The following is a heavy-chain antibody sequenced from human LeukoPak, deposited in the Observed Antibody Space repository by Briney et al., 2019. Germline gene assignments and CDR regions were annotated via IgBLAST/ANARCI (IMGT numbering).Heavy chain of an antibody. CDR2: INPSGST. V-gene: IGHV4-34*01. Sequence: PSETLSLTCAVYGGSFTGYYWTWIRQPPGKGLEWIGDINPSGSTNYNPSLMSRLTISIDTSSNQFPLKLSSVTAADTAVYYCARAHCSSTSCYSAFDIWGQGTMVTVSS. CDR1: GGSFTGYY. D-gene: IGHD2-2*01. CDR3: ARAHCSSTSCYSAFDI. J-gene: IGHJ3*02.